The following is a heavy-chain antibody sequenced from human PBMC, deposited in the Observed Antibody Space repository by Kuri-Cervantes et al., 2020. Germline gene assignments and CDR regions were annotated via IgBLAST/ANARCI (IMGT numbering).Heavy chain of an antibody. V-gene: IGHV2-70*01. Sequence: SGPTLLKPTETLTLTRTVSGFSLIDPRMGVTWIRQPPGKALEWLALIDWDDDKYYSTSLKTRLTISKDTSKNQVVLTMTNMDPVDTATYYCARIVGDYIWGSYRYDAFDIWGQGTMVTVSS. CDR1: GFSLIDPRMG. D-gene: IGHD3-16*02. CDR3: ARIVGDYIWGSYRYDAFDI. CDR2: IDWDDDK. J-gene: IGHJ3*02.